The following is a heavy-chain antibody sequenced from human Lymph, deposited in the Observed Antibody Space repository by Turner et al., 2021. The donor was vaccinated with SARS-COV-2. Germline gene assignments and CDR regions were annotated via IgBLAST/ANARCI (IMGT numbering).Heavy chain of an antibody. CDR3: ARVKGYNGYDMRYYYGMDV. J-gene: IGHJ6*02. D-gene: IGHD5-12*01. Sequence: QVQRVDSGGGVVQPGRSLRLACAASGFTLRSDGRHWVRQAPGKVLEWVEVIVYEGRTNYYADSVKGRFTIARDNSKNTLYLQMTSLRADDTAVYYCARVKGYNGYDMRYYYGMDVWGQGTTVTVSS. CDR1: GFTLRSDG. CDR2: IVYEGRTN. V-gene: IGHV3-33*01.